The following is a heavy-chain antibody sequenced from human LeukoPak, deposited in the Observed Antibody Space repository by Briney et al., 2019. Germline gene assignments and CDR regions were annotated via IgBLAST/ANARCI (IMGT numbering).Heavy chain of an antibody. J-gene: IGHJ3*02. CDR2: INPNSGGT. CDR3: ARVQTGANYDFWSGYYAFDI. D-gene: IGHD3-3*01. Sequence: ASVKVSCKASGYTFTGYYMHWVRQAPGQGLEWMGWINPNSGGTNYAQKFQGRVTMTRDTSISTAYMELSRLRSDDTAVYYCARVQTGANYDFWSGYYAFDIWGQGTMVTVSS. V-gene: IGHV1-2*02. CDR1: GYTFTGYY.